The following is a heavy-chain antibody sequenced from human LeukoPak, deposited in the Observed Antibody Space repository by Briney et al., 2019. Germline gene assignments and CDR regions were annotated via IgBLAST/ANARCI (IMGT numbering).Heavy chain of an antibody. D-gene: IGHD6-19*01. CDR3: AKDASGPYSSLFDP. CDR1: GFTVSSMY. Sequence: GGSLRLSCAASGFTVSSMYMSWVRQAPGKGLEWVSVIYGDVTTSYADSVKGRFTISRDNSKNMLFLQMNSLRVEDTAVYYCAKDASGPYSSLFDPWGQGTLVIVSS. J-gene: IGHJ5*02. CDR2: IYGDVTT. V-gene: IGHV3-53*01.